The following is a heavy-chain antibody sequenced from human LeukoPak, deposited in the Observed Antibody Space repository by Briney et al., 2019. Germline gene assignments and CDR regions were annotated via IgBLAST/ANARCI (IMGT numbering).Heavy chain of an antibody. CDR2: INHSGST. V-gene: IGHV4-34*01. J-gene: IGHJ6*03. D-gene: IGHD1-26*01. Sequence: SETLSLTCADYGGSFSGYYWSWIRQPPGKGLEWIGEINHSGSTNYNPSLKSRVTISVDTSKNQFSLKLSSVTAADTAVYYCARLGVGALYYYYMDVWGKGTTVTVSS. CDR3: ARLGVGALYYYYMDV. CDR1: GGSFSGYY.